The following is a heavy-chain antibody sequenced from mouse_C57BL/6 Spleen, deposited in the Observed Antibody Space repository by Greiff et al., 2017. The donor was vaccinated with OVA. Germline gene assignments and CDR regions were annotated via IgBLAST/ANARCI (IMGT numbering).Heavy chain of an antibody. CDR2: INPSNGGT. J-gene: IGHJ4*01. Sequence: QVQLKQPGTELVKPGASVKLSCKASGYTFTSYWMHWVKQRPGQGLEWIGNINPSNGGTNYNEKFKSKATLTVDKSSSTAYMPLSSLTSEDSAVYYCAREPYYYAMDYWGQGTSVTVSS. CDR1: GYTFTSYW. CDR3: AREPYYYAMDY. V-gene: IGHV1-53*01.